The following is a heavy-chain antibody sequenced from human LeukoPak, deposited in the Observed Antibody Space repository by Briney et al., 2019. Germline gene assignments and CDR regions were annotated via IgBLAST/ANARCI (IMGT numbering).Heavy chain of an antibody. CDR1: GYTFTNYY. J-gene: IGHJ4*02. CDR3: ARDLASSGWYHYFDY. D-gene: IGHD6-19*01. V-gene: IGHV1-46*01. CDR2: IDPRSGTT. Sequence: GASVKVSCKASGYTFTNYYMHWVRQAPGQGLEWMGIIDPRSGTTTYAQRFQGSVTMTRDMSTRTVYMELSSLRSEDTAVYYCARDLASSGWYHYFDYWGQGTLVTVSS.